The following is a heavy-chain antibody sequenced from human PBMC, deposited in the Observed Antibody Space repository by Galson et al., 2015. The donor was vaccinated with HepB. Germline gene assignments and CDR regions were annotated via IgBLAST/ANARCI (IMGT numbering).Heavy chain of an antibody. CDR3: ATGRRSATVSTYFFDY. D-gene: IGHD4-17*01. J-gene: IGHJ4*02. V-gene: IGHV1-69*13. CDR1: GGTFNTYI. CDR2: ITVVSGTT. Sequence: SVKVSCKASGGTFNTYIISWVRQAPGQGPEWLGGITVVSGTTTYARKFQGRVTISADESTTTGYMELKGLKSDDTAVYYCATGRRSATVSTYFFDYWGQGTLVTVSS.